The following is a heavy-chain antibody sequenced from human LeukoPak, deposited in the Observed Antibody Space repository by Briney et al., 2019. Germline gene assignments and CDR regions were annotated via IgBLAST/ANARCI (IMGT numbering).Heavy chain of an antibody. D-gene: IGHD3-16*01. CDR2: ISSSSSYI. CDR1: GFTFSSYS. J-gene: IGHJ4*02. Sequence: GGSLRLSCAASGFTFSSYSMNWVRQAPGKGLEWVSSISSSSSYIYYADSVKGRFTISRDNAKNSLYLQMNSLRAEDTAVYYCARETFDSTTLVPFDYWGQGTLVTVSS. V-gene: IGHV3-21*01. CDR3: ARETFDSTTLVPFDY.